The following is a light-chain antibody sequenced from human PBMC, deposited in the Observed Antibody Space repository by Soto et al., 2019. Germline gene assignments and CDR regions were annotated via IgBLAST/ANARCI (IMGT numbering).Light chain of an antibody. CDR1: QSVRDN. CDR2: GAS. J-gene: IGKJ1*01. CDR3: HQYNTWPGT. V-gene: IGKV3-15*01. Sequence: EIVMTQSPGTLSMSPGERVTLSCRASQSVRDNLGWYQQKPGQAPRLLISGASTRATGIPARFSGSGSGTDFTLTISSLQSEDFAVYYCHQYNTWPGTFGQGTRVEIK.